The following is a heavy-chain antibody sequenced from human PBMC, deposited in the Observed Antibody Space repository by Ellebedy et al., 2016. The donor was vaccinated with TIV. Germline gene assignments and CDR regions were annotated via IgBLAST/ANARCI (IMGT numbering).Heavy chain of an antibody. J-gene: IGHJ5*02. CDR2: INPNSGGT. Sequence: AASVKVSCKASGYTFTGYYMHWVRQAPGQGLEWMGWINPNSGGTIYAQKFQGRVTMTEDTSTDTAYMELSSLRSEDTAVYYCATGKLVVRGVMGWFDPWGQGTLVTVSS. D-gene: IGHD3-10*01. CDR1: GYTFTGYY. V-gene: IGHV1-2*02. CDR3: ATGKLVVRGVMGWFDP.